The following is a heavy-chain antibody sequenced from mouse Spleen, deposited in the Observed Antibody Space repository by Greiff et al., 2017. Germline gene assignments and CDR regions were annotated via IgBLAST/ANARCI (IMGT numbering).Heavy chain of an antibody. CDR3: ARSNWDY. CDR1: GYTFTSYW. Sequence: QVQLQQPGAELVMPGASVKLSCKASGYTFTSYWMHWVKQRPGQGLEWIGEIDPSDSYTNYNQKFKGKATLTVDKSSSTAYMQLSSLTSEDSAVYYCARSNWDYWGQGTTLTVSS. J-gene: IGHJ2*01. V-gene: IGHV1-69*01. D-gene: IGHD4-1*01. CDR2: IDPSDSYT.